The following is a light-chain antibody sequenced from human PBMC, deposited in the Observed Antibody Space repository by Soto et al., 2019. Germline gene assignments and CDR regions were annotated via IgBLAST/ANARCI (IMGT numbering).Light chain of an antibody. CDR3: SSYISSSTFVV. Sequence: QAVVTQPASVSGSPGQSITISCTGTSRDVGGYNYVSWHQQHPGKAPKVIITEVSNRPSGVSNRFSGSKSGNTASLTISGLQAEDEADYYCSSYISSSTFVVFGGGTKVTVL. CDR1: SRDVGGYNY. J-gene: IGLJ2*01. CDR2: EVS. V-gene: IGLV2-14*01.